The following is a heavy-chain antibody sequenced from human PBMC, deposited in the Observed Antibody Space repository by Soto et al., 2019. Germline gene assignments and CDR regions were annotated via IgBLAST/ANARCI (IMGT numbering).Heavy chain of an antibody. V-gene: IGHV1-46*01. D-gene: IGHD3-10*01. CDR1: GYTFTSYY. CDR2: INPSGGST. Sequence: QVQLVQSGAEVKKPGASVKLSCKASGYTFTSYYLHWVRQAPGQGLEWMGTINPSGGSTNYAQKFQGKVTMTRDTSTNTVFLSLTRLRSEDTAVYYCARGNYYGTGQYFEYWGQGTLATVSS. J-gene: IGHJ4*02. CDR3: ARGNYYGTGQYFEY.